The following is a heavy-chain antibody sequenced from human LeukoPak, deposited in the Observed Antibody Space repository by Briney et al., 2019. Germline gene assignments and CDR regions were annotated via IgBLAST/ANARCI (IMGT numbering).Heavy chain of an antibody. Sequence: GGSLRLSCAASGFTSSNYWMHWVRQAPAKGLVWVSRINRDGSSTNYADSVRGRFTISRDNAKNTLYLQMNSLRAEDTAVYYCARLYCGGDCYSGRFDYWGQGTLERVSS. CDR3: ARLYCGGDCYSGRFDY. CDR2: INRDGSST. D-gene: IGHD2-21*02. CDR1: GFTSSNYW. J-gene: IGHJ4*02. V-gene: IGHV3-74*01.